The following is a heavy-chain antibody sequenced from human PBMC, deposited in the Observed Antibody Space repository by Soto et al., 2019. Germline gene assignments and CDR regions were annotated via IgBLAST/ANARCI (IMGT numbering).Heavy chain of an antibody. CDR3: ASSGSYSADYFDY. V-gene: IGHV4-30-4*01. J-gene: IGHJ4*02. Sequence: QVQLQESGPGLVKPSQTLSLTCTVSGGSISSGYYYWSWIRQPPGKGLEWIGYIYYSGSTYYNPSLKSRVTISVDTSKNQFSLKLSSVTAADTAVYYCASSGSYSADYFDYWGQGTLVTVSS. CDR2: IYYSGST. D-gene: IGHD1-26*01. CDR1: GGSISSGYYY.